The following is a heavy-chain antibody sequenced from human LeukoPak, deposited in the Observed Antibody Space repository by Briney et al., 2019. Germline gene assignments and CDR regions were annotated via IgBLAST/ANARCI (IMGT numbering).Heavy chain of an antibody. J-gene: IGHJ4*02. CDR3: ARDGHRMYYYESSVYRFDY. V-gene: IGHV1-18*01. CDR2: ISGYNGNT. D-gene: IGHD3-22*01. Sequence: ASVKVSCNASGYTFTSYGISWVRQAPGQGLEWMGWISGYNGNTNYAQKFQGRVTMTRDTSTSTAYMELRSLRSDDTAVYYCARDGHRMYYYESSVYRFDYWGQGTLVTVSS. CDR1: GYTFTSYG.